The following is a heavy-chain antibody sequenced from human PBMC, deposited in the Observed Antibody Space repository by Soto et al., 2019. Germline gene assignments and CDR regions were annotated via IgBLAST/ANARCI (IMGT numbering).Heavy chain of an antibody. CDR3: TSGSYGAYDY. CDR1: GFRFSDYS. J-gene: IGHJ4*02. D-gene: IGHD4-17*01. V-gene: IGHV3-21*02. Sequence: EVQLVESGGGLVKPGESLRLSCAASGFRFSDYSMNWVRQVPGKGLEWVSSISSNSGYTLYTDSVKGRFTISRDNAKSSLYLQMSSLRDEDTAVYYCTSGSYGAYDYWGQGTLVTVSS. CDR2: ISSNSGYT.